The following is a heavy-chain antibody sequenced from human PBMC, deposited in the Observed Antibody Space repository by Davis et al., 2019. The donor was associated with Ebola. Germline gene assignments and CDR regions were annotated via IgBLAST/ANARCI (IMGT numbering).Heavy chain of an antibody. D-gene: IGHD2-15*01. Sequence: GESLKISCKGSGYSFTSYWISWVRQMPGKGLEWMGRIDPSDSYTNYSPSFQGHVTISADKSISTAYLQWSSLKASDTAINYCARGRYCSGGSCYSNPTDYWGQGTLLTVSS. CDR2: IDPSDSYT. J-gene: IGHJ4*02. CDR1: GYSFTSYW. V-gene: IGHV5-10-1*01. CDR3: ARGRYCSGGSCYSNPTDY.